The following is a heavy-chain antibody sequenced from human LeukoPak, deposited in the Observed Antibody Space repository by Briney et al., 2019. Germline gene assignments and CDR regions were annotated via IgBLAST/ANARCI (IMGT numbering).Heavy chain of an antibody. CDR3: ARGFVAADGLYYFDY. D-gene: IGHD6-13*01. Sequence: GGSLRLSCAASGFTFKDYSMNWVRQAPGKGLEWVSSISSYNKYIYYADSIKGRFTVSRDNTQNSLYLQVNSLRAEDTAVYYCARGFVAADGLYYFDYWGQGTLVTVSS. J-gene: IGHJ4*02. V-gene: IGHV3-21*01. CDR2: ISSYNKYI. CDR1: GFTFKDYS.